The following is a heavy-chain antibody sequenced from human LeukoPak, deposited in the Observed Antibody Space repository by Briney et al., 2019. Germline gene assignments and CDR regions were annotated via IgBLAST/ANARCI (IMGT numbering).Heavy chain of an antibody. V-gene: IGHV1-46*01. J-gene: IGHJ4*02. CDR3: ARDPGEAYCGGDCYYDY. Sequence: GASVKVSCKSSGYTFTSYYMYWVRQAPGQGLEWMGIINPSGGSTSYAQKFQGRVTMTRDTSTSTVYMELSSLRSEDTAVYYCARDPGEAYCGGDCYYDYWGQGTLVTVSS. CDR1: GYTFTSYY. CDR2: INPSGGST. D-gene: IGHD2-21*02.